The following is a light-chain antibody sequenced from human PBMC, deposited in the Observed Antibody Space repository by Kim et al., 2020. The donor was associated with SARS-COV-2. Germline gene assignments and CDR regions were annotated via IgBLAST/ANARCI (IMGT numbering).Light chain of an antibody. V-gene: IGKV3-11*01. CDR2: ETS. CDR1: QSVGNS. CDR3: QQRYNWPLT. J-gene: IGKJ4*01. Sequence: EIVLTQSPATLSSSPGERATLSCRASQSVGNSLAWFQQKPGQAPRLLIFETSNRATGIPARFSGSGSGTAFTLTISSLEPEDFAVYYCQQRYNWPLTFGGGTKVEI.